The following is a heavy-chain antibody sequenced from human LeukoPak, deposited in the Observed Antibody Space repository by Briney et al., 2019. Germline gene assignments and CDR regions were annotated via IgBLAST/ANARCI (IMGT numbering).Heavy chain of an antibody. CDR3: AMSSGWIDAFDI. Sequence: GGSLRLSCVASGFTVSSNYMTWVRQAPGKGLELVSVIYSGGSTYYADSVKGRFTISRENSKNTLYVQMNSLRVEDTAVYYCAMSSGWIDAFDIWGQGTMVTVSS. CDR2: IYSGGST. J-gene: IGHJ3*02. V-gene: IGHV3-66*02. CDR1: GFTVSSNY. D-gene: IGHD6-19*01.